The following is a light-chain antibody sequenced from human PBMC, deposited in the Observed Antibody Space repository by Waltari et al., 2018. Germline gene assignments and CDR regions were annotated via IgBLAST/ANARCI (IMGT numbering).Light chain of an antibody. CDR2: GVS. J-gene: IGLJ3*02. Sequence: QSALTQPASLSGSPRQSITISCTGTTSAIGGYNHVPWYQHHSGKAPKLMIFGVSDRPSGVSNRFSGSKSGNTASLTISELQADDEADYYCSSFTSSATWVFGGGTKLTVL. V-gene: IGLV2-14*03. CDR3: SSFTSSATWV. CDR1: TSAIGGYNH.